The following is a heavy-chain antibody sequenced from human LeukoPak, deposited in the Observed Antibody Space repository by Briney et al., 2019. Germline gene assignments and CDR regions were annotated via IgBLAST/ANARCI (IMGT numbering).Heavy chain of an antibody. CDR3: ARGTDMTPISGYYSFVY. CDR1: GFTFSSYG. J-gene: IGHJ4*02. V-gene: IGHV3-33*01. Sequence: GRSLRLSCAASGFTFSSYGMHWVRQAPGKGLEWVAVIWYDGSNKYYADSVKGRFTISRDNSKNTLYLQMNSLRAEDTAVYYCARGTDMTPISGYYSFVYWGQGTLVSVSS. CDR2: IWYDGSNK. D-gene: IGHD5-12*01.